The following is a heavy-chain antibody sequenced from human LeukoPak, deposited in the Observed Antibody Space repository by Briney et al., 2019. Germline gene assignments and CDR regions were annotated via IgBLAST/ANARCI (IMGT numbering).Heavy chain of an antibody. Sequence: SETLSLTCTVSGGSIRSYYWSWIRQPPGKGLEWIGYIHYTGSTNYNPSLKSRITISVDTSKNQFSLQLSSVTATDTAVYFCARHSSSWYPDYWGQGTLVTVSS. CDR1: GGSIRSYY. J-gene: IGHJ4*02. CDR3: ARHSSSWYPDY. CDR2: IHYTGST. D-gene: IGHD6-13*01. V-gene: IGHV4-59*08.